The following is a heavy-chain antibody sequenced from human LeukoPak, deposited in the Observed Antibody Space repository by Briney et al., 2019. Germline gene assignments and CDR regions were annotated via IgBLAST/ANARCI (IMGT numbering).Heavy chain of an antibody. CDR3: ALHQRGANWFDP. CDR2: VYYSGTT. CDR1: GDSISTYY. D-gene: IGHD1-26*01. V-gene: IGHV4-59*08. Sequence: PSETLSLTCTVSGDSISTYYWSWIRQPPGKGLEWIGYVYYSGTTNYNPSLKSRVTISVDTSKNQFSLKLSSVTAADTAVYYCALHQRGANWFDPWGQGTLVTVSS. J-gene: IGHJ5*02.